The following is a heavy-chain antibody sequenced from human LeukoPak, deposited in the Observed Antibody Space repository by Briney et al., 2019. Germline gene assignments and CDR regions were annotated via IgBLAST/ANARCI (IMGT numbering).Heavy chain of an antibody. Sequence: VGSLRLSCAAFGFTFSSYGMHWVRQTPGKGLGWVAFIRHDGSYQQYADSVKGRFTVSRDNSKDMVYLQMNSLRTEDTAVYYCAKNRDSSDYPRDFDFWGQGTLVTVSS. CDR2: IRHDGSYQ. J-gene: IGHJ4*02. CDR3: AKNRDSSDYPRDFDF. D-gene: IGHD3-22*01. V-gene: IGHV3-30*02. CDR1: GFTFSSYG.